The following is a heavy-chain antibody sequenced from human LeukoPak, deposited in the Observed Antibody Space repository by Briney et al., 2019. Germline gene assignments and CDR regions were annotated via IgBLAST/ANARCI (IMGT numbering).Heavy chain of an antibody. Sequence: GGSLRLSCAASGLTFRNAWMSWVRQAPGKGLEWVGRIKSKSDDGTADYAVLVKGRFTISRDDSKNTLFLQMNSLKTEDTAAYYCTTSSSVSFHSDCWGQGTLVTVSS. D-gene: IGHD6-25*01. J-gene: IGHJ4*02. V-gene: IGHV3-15*01. CDR1: GLTFRNAW. CDR2: IKSKSDDGTA. CDR3: TTSSSVSFHSDC.